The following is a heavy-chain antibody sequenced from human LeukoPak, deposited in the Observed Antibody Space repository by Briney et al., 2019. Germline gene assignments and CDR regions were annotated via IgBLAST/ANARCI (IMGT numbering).Heavy chain of an antibody. J-gene: IGHJ3*02. D-gene: IGHD3-22*01. Sequence: AASVKVSFKASGYTFTIYGISWVRQAPGQGLEWMGWISAYNGNTNYAQKLQGRVTMTTDTSTSTAYMELRSLRSDDTAVYYCARDPPNYYDSSGPAGGDAFDIWGQGTMVTVSS. V-gene: IGHV1-18*01. CDR1: GYTFTIYG. CDR3: ARDPPNYYDSSGPAGGDAFDI. CDR2: ISAYNGNT.